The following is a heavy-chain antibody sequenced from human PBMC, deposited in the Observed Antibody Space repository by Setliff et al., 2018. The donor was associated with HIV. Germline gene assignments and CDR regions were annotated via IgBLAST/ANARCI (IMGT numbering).Heavy chain of an antibody. V-gene: IGHV1-3*01. CDR2: INSGTGNT. CDR1: GFIFTNYG. Sequence: GASVKVSCKASGFIFTNYGIHWVRQAPGHSLEWMGFINSGTGNTIYSQKFQGRVTFSRDTSASTAYMELSSLRSEDTAVYYCANSVTDASYWYFIHWGRGSPVTSPQ. J-gene: IGHJ2*01. CDR3: ANSVTDASYWYFIH. D-gene: IGHD4-17*01.